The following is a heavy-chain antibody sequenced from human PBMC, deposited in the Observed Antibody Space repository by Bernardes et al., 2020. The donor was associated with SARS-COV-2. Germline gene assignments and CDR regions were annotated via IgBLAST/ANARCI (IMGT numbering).Heavy chain of an antibody. CDR1: GFSIRAYD. D-gene: IGHD6-19*01. J-gene: IGHJ4*02. V-gene: IGHV3-23*01. CDR2: ISVNDFYT. Sequence: GGSLRLSCTASGFSIRAYDMNWVRQGPGEGLEWVATISVNDFYTYYADSVKGRFTISRDKSKNTLYLQMNSLRAEDTAVYYCATWPYSGGWYMFDYWGQGTMVTVSS. CDR3: ATWPYSGGWYMFDY.